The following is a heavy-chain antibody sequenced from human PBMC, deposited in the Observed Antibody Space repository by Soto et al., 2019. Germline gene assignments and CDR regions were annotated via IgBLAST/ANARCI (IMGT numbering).Heavy chain of an antibody. J-gene: IGHJ4*02. CDR3: TKQGPSSSNKFDY. D-gene: IGHD6-6*01. V-gene: IGHV3-15*07. CDR1: GFTFSNAW. CDR2: IKNKINGGTT. Sequence: PGGSLRLSCAASGFTFSNAWMNWVRQAPGKGLEWVGRIKNKINGGTTDYGVPVKGRFTISRDDSKNTLYLEMNSLKTEDTALYYCTKQGPSSSNKFDYWGQGALVTVSS.